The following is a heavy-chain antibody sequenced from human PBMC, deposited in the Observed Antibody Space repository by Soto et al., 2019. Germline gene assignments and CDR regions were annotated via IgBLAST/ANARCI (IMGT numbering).Heavy chain of an antibody. J-gene: IGHJ3*02. CDR2: ISSSSSTI. CDR1: GFTFSSYS. CDR3: ARDPPPYSSSWYAFHI. D-gene: IGHD6-13*01. Sequence: GALRLSCAASGFTFSSYSMNWVRQAPGKGLEWVSYISSSSSTIYYADSVKGRFTISRDNAKNSLYLQMNSLRDEDTAVYYCARDPPPYSSSWYAFHIWGQGTMFTVSS. V-gene: IGHV3-48*02.